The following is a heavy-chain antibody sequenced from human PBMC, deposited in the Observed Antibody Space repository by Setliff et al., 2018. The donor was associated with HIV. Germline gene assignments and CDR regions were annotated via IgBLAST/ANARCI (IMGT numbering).Heavy chain of an antibody. Sequence: SETLSLTCTVSGGSMNIHYWSWIRQPPGKGLEWIGSIYYSGSTNYNPSLKSRVTISVDTSKNQFSLKLSSVTAADTAAYYCAREEDYNFWSGYDWFDPWGQGTLVTVSS. D-gene: IGHD3-3*01. CDR1: GGSMNIHY. J-gene: IGHJ5*02. CDR3: AREEDYNFWSGYDWFDP. V-gene: IGHV4-59*11. CDR2: IYYSGST.